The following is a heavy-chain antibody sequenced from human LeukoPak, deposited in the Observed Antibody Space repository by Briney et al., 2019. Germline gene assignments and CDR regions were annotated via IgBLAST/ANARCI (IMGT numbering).Heavy chain of an antibody. D-gene: IGHD6-19*01. CDR2: ISGDGGST. J-gene: IGHJ4*02. CDR1: GFTFDDYA. CDR3: AKGRSGWYGPSIEF. V-gene: IGHV3-43*02. Sequence: GGSLRLSCAASGFTFDDYAMHWVRQAPGKGLEWVSLISGDGGSTYYADSVKGRFTISRDNSKNSLYLQMNSLGTEDTALYYCAKGRSGWYGPSIEFWGQGTLVTVSS.